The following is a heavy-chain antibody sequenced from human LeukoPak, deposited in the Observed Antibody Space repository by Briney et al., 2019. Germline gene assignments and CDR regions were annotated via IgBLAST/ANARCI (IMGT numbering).Heavy chain of an antibody. V-gene: IGHV1-2*06. J-gene: IGHJ4*02. D-gene: IGHD3-22*01. CDR3: ARLVVITQYYFGY. Sequence: ASVKVSCKASGYTFTGYYMHWVRQAPGQGLEWMGRINPNSGGTNYAQKFQGRVAMTRDTSISTAYMELSRLRSDDTAVYYCARLVVITQYYFGYWGQGTLVTVSS. CDR1: GYTFTGYY. CDR2: INPNSGGT.